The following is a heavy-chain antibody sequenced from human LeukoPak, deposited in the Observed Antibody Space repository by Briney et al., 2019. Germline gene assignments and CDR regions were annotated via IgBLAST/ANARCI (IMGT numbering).Heavy chain of an antibody. D-gene: IGHD2-2*01. V-gene: IGHV4-4*07. CDR3: ARGGDIVVVPAATGQYYFDY. Sequence: SETLSLTCTVSGGSISSYYWSWIRQPAGKGLEWIGRIYTSGSTNYNPSLKSRVTMSVDTSKNQFSLKLSSVTAADTAVYYCARGGDIVVVPAATGQYYFDYWGQGTLVTVSS. CDR1: GGSISSYY. CDR2: IYTSGST. J-gene: IGHJ4*02.